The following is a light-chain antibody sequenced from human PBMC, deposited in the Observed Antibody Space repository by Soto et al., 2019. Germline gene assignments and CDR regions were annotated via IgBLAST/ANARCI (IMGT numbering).Light chain of an antibody. CDR3: QHTTDFT. CDR1: SSSKW. J-gene: IGKJ3*01. CDR2: DVS. Sequence: QSPSTLAPSVGDTVTMTCRSSSKWLAWYQKKPVRAPKLLIYDVSNLERGVPPRFSGSTSGVESTLTITGLQPDDLETYYCQHTTDFTFGQGTKVHIK. V-gene: IGKV1-5*01.